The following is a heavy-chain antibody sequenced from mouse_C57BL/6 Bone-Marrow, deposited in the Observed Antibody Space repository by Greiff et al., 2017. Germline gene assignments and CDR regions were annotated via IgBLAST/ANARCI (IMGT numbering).Heavy chain of an antibody. V-gene: IGHV6-3*01. CDR2: IRLKSDNYAT. CDR3: TEGYPWFAY. J-gene: IGHJ3*01. Sequence: DVMLVESGGGLVQPGGSMKLSCVASGFTFSNYWMNWVRQSPEKGLEWVAQIRLKSDNYATHYAESVKGRFTISRDDSKSSVYLQMNNLRAEDTGIYYCTEGYPWFAYWGQGTLVTVSA. CDR1: GFTFSNYW. D-gene: IGHD3-1*01.